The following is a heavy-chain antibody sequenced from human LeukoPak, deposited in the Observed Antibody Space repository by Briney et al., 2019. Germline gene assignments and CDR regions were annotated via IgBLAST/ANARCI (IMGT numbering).Heavy chain of an antibody. V-gene: IGHV4-31*03. D-gene: IGHD2-21*02. J-gene: IGHJ4*02. CDR1: GGSFSSGGYY. CDR3: ARVGVMVTAYDLATYYFDY. CDR2: IYYSGST. Sequence: PSETLSLTCTVSGGSFSSGGYYWRWIRQHPGKGLEWIGYIYYSGSTYYNPSLKSRVTISVDTSKSQFSLKLSSVTAADTAVYYCARVGVMVTAYDLATYYFDYWGQGTLVTVSS.